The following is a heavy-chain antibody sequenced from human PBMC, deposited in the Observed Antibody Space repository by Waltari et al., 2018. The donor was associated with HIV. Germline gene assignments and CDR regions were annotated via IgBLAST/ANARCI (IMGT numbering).Heavy chain of an antibody. Sequence: QVQLQESGPGLVKPSETLSLTCVVSGHSISSGYYWGWLRQPPGRGREWIGSIYHSGNTYYNPSLKSRVSISVDTSKNQFSLRLNSVTAADTAVYFCARDGLPGDSIRFWYFDLWGRGTLVTVSS. CDR1: GHSISSGYY. V-gene: IGHV4-38-2*02. J-gene: IGHJ2*01. CDR2: IYHSGNT. CDR3: ARDGLPGDSIRFWYFDL. D-gene: IGHD4-17*01.